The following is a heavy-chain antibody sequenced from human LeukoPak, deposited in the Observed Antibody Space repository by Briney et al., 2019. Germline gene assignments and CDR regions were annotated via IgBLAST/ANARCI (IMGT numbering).Heavy chain of an antibody. CDR1: GFTFSSNY. V-gene: IGHV3-53*01. CDR2: IYSGGST. Sequence: GGSLRLSCAASGFTFSSNYMSWVRQAPGKGLEWVSVIYSGGSTYYADSVKGRFTISRDNSKNTLYLQMNSLRAEDTAVYYCAKRHPGYDSSGYSNWGQGTLVTVSS. CDR3: AKRHPGYDSSGYSN. J-gene: IGHJ4*02. D-gene: IGHD3-22*01.